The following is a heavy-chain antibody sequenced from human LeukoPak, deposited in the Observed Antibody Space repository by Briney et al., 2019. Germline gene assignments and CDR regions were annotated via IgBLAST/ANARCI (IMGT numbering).Heavy chain of an antibody. V-gene: IGHV1-18*01. D-gene: IGHD3-22*01. CDR1: GYTFTSYG. CDR3: ARVPYYYDSSGYAGGY. J-gene: IGHJ4*02. Sequence: GASVKVSCKASGYTFTSYGISWVRQAPGQGLEWMGWISAYNGNTNYAQKLQGRVTMTTDTSTSTAYMELRGLRSDDTAVYYCARVPYYYDSSGYAGGYWGQGTLVTVSS. CDR2: ISAYNGNT.